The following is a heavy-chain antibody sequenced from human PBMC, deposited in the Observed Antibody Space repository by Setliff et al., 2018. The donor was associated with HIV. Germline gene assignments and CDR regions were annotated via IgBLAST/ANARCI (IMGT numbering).Heavy chain of an antibody. CDR1: GGSFSGYY. V-gene: IGHV4-34*01. CDR3: ARWRDNWNSGFDY. J-gene: IGHJ4*02. CDR2: INHSGST. D-gene: IGHD1-7*01. Sequence: TLSLTCAVYGGSFSGYYWSWIRQPPGKGLEWIGEINHSGSTNYNPSLKNRVTISVDTSKKQFSLKLSSVTAADTAVYYCARWRDNWNSGFDYWGQGTLVTVSS.